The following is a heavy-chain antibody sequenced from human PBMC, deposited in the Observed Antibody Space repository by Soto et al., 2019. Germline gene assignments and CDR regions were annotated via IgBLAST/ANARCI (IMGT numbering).Heavy chain of an antibody. CDR3: ARARQGDYGDYSRNWYFDL. J-gene: IGHJ2*01. CDR2: IYYSGST. CDR1: GGSISSGGYY. D-gene: IGHD4-17*01. Sequence: PSETLSLTCTVSGGSISSGGYYWSWIRQHPGKGLEWIGYIYYSGSTYYNPSLKSRVTISVDTSKNQFSLTLSSVTAADTAVYYCARARQGDYGDYSRNWYFDLWGRGILVTVSS. V-gene: IGHV4-31*03.